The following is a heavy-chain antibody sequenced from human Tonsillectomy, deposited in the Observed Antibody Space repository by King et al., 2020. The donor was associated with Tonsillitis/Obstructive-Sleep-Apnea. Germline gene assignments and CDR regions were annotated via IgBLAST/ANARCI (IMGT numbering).Heavy chain of an antibody. CDR1: GGSISNGAYY. Sequence: VQLQESGPGLIKPSQTLSLTCTVSGGSISNGAYYWSWIRHRPGKVLEWIGYSYSSGTTSYNPSLKSRVSISIDTSKNRFSLSLTSVTAADTAIYYCARDGDGMGNKDNWFYPWGQGTLITVSS. CDR2: SYSSGTT. CDR3: ARDGDGMGNKDNWFYP. J-gene: IGHJ5*02. D-gene: IGHD1-26*01. V-gene: IGHV4-31*03.